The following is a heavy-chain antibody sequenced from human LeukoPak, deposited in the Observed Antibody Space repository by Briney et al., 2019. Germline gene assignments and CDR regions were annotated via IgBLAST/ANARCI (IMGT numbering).Heavy chain of an antibody. J-gene: IGHJ4*02. CDR2: ISGSGGST. V-gene: IGHV3-23*01. CDR1: GFTFSSYA. CDR3: AKAYQLWFVRARVYYFDY. D-gene: IGHD5-18*01. Sequence: PGGSLRLSCAASGFTFSSYAMSWVRQAPGKGLEWVSAISGSGGSTYYADSVKGRFTISRDNSKNTLYLQMNSLRAEDTAVYYCAKAYQLWFVRARVYYFDYWGQGTLVTVSS.